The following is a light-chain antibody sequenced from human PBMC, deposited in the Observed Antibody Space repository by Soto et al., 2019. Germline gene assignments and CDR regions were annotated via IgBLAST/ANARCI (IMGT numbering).Light chain of an antibody. J-gene: IGKJ1*01. CDR1: QSVSSYY. CDR3: QQYGSSGT. CDR2: GSS. Sequence: EIVLTQSPGTLSLAPGERATLSCRARQSVSSYYLAWYQQKPGQAPRLLIQGSSSRTTGTPDRFSGSGSGTDFTPTISPLEPEDFAVYYCQQYGSSGTFGQRTTV. V-gene: IGKV3-20*01.